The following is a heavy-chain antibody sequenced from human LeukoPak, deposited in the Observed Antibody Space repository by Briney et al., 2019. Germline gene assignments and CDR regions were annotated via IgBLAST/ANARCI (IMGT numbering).Heavy chain of an antibody. Sequence: GGSLRLSCAASGFTVSSNYMSWVRQAPGKGLEWVSVIYSGGSTYYADSVKGRFTISRDNSKNTLYLQMNSLRAEDTAVYYCARGRRDGYNPRGYYFDYWGQGTLVTVS. V-gene: IGHV3-53*01. CDR1: GFTVSSNY. CDR2: IYSGGST. J-gene: IGHJ4*02. D-gene: IGHD5-24*01. CDR3: ARGRRDGYNPRGYYFDY.